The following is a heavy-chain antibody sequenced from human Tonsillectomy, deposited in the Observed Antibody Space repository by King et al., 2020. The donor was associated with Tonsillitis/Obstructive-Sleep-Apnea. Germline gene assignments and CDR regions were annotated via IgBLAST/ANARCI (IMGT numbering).Heavy chain of an antibody. J-gene: IGHJ5*02. CDR3: ARDNGGTAAGNNCLDP. D-gene: IGHD6-13*01. Sequence: QLVQSGSELKKPGASVKVSCKASGYIFTRYDINWLRQAPGQGLEWMGWINSNTGSPTYVQGFTGRFVFSLDTSVSTAYLQISSLKAEDTAVYYCARDNGGTAAGNNCLDPWGQGTLVTVSS. CDR1: GYIFTRYD. V-gene: IGHV7-4-1*02. CDR2: INSNTGSP.